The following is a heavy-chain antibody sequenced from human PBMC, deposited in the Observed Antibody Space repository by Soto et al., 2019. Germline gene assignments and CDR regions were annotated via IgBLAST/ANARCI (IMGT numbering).Heavy chain of an antibody. Sequence: GGSLRLSCAASGFNFDDYYMSWIRQAPGKGLEWVADINSDGTTTHYADSVKGRFTISRDNAKKSVYLQMISLRVDDTAVYYCSSDAWGGPSGQGTMVTVSS. CDR3: SSDAWGGP. CDR2: INSDGTTT. V-gene: IGHV3-11*01. D-gene: IGHD3-10*01. CDR1: GFNFDDYY. J-gene: IGHJ5*02.